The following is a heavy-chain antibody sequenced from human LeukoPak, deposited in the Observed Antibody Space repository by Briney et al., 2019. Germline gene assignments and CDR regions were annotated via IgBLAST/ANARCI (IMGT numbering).Heavy chain of an antibody. CDR2: ISSGSETI. Sequence: GGSLRLSCEASGFSFSSHSMNWVRQAPGKGLEWVSYISSGSETIYYADSVKGRFTISRDNAKNSLYLQMNSLRAEDTAVYYCARERWFGELPHFDYWGQGTLVTVSS. CDR1: GFSFSSHS. D-gene: IGHD3-10*01. V-gene: IGHV3-48*04. J-gene: IGHJ4*02. CDR3: ARERWFGELPHFDY.